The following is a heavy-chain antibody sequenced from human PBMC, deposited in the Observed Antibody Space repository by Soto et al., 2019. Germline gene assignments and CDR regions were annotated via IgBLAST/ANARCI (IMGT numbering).Heavy chain of an antibody. CDR2: IYPGDSDT. J-gene: IGHJ6*02. Sequence: PGESLKISCKGSGYSFTSYWIGWVRQMPGKGLEWMGIIYPGDSDTRYSPSFQGQVTISADKSISTAYLQWSSLKASDTAMYYCARPLLFADSRHYGMDVWGQGTTVTVSS. CDR1: GYSFTSYW. CDR3: ARPLLFADSRHYGMDV. V-gene: IGHV5-51*01. D-gene: IGHD3-22*01.